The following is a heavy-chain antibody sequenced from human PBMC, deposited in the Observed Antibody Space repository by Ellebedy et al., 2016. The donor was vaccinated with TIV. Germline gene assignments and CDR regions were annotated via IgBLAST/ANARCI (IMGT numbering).Heavy chain of an antibody. V-gene: IGHV3-20*04. CDR1: GFTFDDFG. CDR3: ARDRAPYEPRAFDI. CDR2: INLNGCST. Sequence: GESLKISCAASGFTFDDFGMSWVRQAPGKGLEWVSTINLNGCSTDYADSGKGRFTVSRGNAKNSLYLQMNSLRAEDTAVYYCARDRAPYEPRAFDIWGQGTMVTVSS. D-gene: IGHD3-3*01. J-gene: IGHJ3*02.